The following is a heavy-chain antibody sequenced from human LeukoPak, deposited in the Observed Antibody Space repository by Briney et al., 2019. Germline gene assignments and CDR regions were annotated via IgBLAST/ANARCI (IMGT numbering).Heavy chain of an antibody. D-gene: IGHD2-15*01. CDR2: TYYRSKWYN. V-gene: IGHV6-1*01. Sequence: SQTLSLTCGISGDSVSTNSVAWNWIRQSPSRGLEWLGRTYYRSKWYNDYAVSVKSRITINPDTSRNQFSLQLNSVTPEDTAVYYCARGWSSAFDTWGQGTVVTVSS. CDR3: ARGWSSAFDT. J-gene: IGHJ3*02. CDR1: GDSVSTNSVA.